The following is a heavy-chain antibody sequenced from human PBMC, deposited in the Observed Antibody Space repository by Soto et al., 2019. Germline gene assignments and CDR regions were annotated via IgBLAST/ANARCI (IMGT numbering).Heavy chain of an antibody. CDR2: ISGSGGST. Sequence: EVQLLESGGGLVQPGGSLRLSCAASGFTFSSYGMSWVRQAPGKGLEWVSGISGSGGSTYYADSVKGRFTISRDNSKNTLYLQMNSLRAEDTAVYYCPLLWWSPGAFDIWGQGTMVTVSS. D-gene: IGHD2-21*01. V-gene: IGHV3-23*01. J-gene: IGHJ3*02. CDR1: GFTFSSYG. CDR3: PLLWWSPGAFDI.